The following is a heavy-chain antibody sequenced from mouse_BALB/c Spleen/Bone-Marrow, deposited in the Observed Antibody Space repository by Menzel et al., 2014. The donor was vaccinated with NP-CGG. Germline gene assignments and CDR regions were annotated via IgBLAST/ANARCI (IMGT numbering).Heavy chain of an antibody. D-gene: IGHD2-1*01. J-gene: IGHJ1*01. CDR1: GFTFSSFG. CDR3: AREGDYGNYWYFDV. CDR2: ISSGSSTI. Sequence: EVKVVESGGGLVQPGGSRKLSCAASGFTFSSFGMHWVRQAPEKGLEWVAYISSGSSTIYYADTVKGRFTISRDNPKNPLFLQMTSLRSEDTAMYYCAREGDYGNYWYFDVWGAGTTVTVSS. V-gene: IGHV5-17*02.